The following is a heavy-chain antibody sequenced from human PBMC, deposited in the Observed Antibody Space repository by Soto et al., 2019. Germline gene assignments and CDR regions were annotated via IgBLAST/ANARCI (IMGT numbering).Heavy chain of an antibody. CDR3: ARGGQPWPLDY. CDR2: IWYDGSNK. V-gene: IGHV3-33*01. J-gene: IGHJ4*02. Sequence: AGGSHRLSSTASGVNFSSYGMHWVRQAPGKGLEWVAVIWYDGSNKYYAASVKGRFTLSRDNSKNPLYLQMNSLRAEDTAVYYCARGGQPWPLDYWGQGTLVTVSS. CDR1: GVNFSSYG.